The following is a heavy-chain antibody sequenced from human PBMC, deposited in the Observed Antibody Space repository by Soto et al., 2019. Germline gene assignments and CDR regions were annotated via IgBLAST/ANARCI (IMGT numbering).Heavy chain of an antibody. CDR1: GFTFSSYA. CDR2: ISYDGSNK. J-gene: IGHJ4*02. Sequence: QVQLVESGGGVVQPGRSLRLSCAASGFTFSSYAMHWVRQAPGKGLEWVAVISYDGSNKYYADSVKGRFTISRDNSKNTLYLQMNSLRAEDTAVYDCARDREFPRDWGQGTRVTVSS. D-gene: IGHD3-10*01. CDR3: ARDREFPRD. V-gene: IGHV3-30-3*01.